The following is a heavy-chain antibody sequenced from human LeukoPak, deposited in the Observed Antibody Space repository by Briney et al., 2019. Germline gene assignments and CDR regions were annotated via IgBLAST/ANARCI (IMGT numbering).Heavy chain of an antibody. Sequence: PETLSLTCTHPGDSICNYYWSCIPQPLGKGLEWIGYIYTSGSTNYNPSLRSRVTIARDTSKNQFSLKLSSVTAADTAVYYCARRHSSGWYQDYWGQGTLVTVSS. CDR1: GDSICNYY. CDR3: ARRHSSGWYQDY. CDR2: IYTSGST. J-gene: IGHJ4*02. V-gene: IGHV4-4*09. D-gene: IGHD6-19*01.